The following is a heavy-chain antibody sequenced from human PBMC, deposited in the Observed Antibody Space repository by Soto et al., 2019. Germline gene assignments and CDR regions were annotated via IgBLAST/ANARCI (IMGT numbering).Heavy chain of an antibody. D-gene: IGHD1-1*01. CDR3: ARDNNWSYDS. J-gene: IGHJ4*02. CDR2: IKPDGSRT. V-gene: IGHV3-74*03. Sequence: GGSLRLSCAASGFTFSSYWMHWVRQAPGEGLVWVSYIKPDGSRTKDADSVKGRFTVSRDNARNTLYLRMNSLRAEDTAVYYCARDNNWSYDSWGRGTLVTVSS. CDR1: GFTFSSYW.